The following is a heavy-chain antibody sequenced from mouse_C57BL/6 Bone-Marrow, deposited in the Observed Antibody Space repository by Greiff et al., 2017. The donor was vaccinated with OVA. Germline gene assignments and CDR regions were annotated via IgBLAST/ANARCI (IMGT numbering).Heavy chain of an antibody. J-gene: IGHJ2*01. CDR1: GYTFTSYW. V-gene: IGHV1-64*01. CDR2: IHPNSGST. CDR3: ARRFYYGSSYVFDY. Sequence: QVQLQQPGAELVKPGASVKLSCKASGYTFTSYWMHWVKQRPGRGLEWIGMIHPNSGSTNYNEKFKSKATLTVDKSSSTAYMQLSSLTSEDSAVYYCARRFYYGSSYVFDYWGQGTTLTVSS. D-gene: IGHD1-1*01.